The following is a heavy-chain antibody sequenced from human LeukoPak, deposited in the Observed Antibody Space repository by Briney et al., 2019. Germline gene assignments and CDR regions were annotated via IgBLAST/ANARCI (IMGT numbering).Heavy chain of an antibody. V-gene: IGHV4-61*01. Sequence: SETLSLTCTVSGASVSSGSYYWTWIRQPPGKGLEWIGCIYYTGSTIYSPSLKSRVTISLDTSKNQFSLKLTSVTAADTAIYYCASPGPDYGDYAYDFWGQGTLVTVSS. D-gene: IGHD4-17*01. CDR2: IYYTGST. CDR1: GASVSSGSYY. CDR3: ASPGPDYGDYAYDF. J-gene: IGHJ4*02.